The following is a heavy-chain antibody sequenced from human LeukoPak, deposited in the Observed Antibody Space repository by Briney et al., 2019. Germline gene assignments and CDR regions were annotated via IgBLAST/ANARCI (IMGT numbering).Heavy chain of an antibody. J-gene: IGHJ4*02. D-gene: IGHD6-19*01. V-gene: IGHV3-23*01. CDR1: GFTFSSYA. CDR3: AKDQDSSGWYDVAY. CDR2: ISGSGGST. Sequence: GGSLRLSCAASGFTFSSYAMSWVRQAPGKGLEWVSAISGSGGSTYYADSVKGRFTISRDNSKNTLYLQMNSLRAEDTAVYYCAKDQDSSGWYDVAYWGQGALVTVCS.